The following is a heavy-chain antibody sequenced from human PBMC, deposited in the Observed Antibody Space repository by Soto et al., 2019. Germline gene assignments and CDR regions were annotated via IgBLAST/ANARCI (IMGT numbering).Heavy chain of an antibody. CDR3: AKGRPDSNYYGSGSYYIIDY. J-gene: IGHJ4*02. D-gene: IGHD3-10*01. CDR1: GFTFSSYA. V-gene: IGHV3-23*01. CDR2: ISGSGGST. Sequence: EVQLLESGGGLVQPRGSLRLSCAASGFTFSSYAMSWVRQAPGKGLEWVAAISGSGGSTYYADSVKGRFTISRDNSKNTLYLQMNSLRAEDTAVYYCAKGRPDSNYYGSGSYYIIDYWGQGTLVTVSS.